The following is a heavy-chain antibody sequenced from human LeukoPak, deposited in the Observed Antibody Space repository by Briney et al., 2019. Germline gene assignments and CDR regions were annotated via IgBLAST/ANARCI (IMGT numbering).Heavy chain of an antibody. D-gene: IGHD3-10*01. CDR1: GGSISSYY. Sequence: SETLSLTCTVSGGSISSYYWSWIRQPPGKGLEWIGYIYYSGSTYYNPSLKSRVTISVDTSKNQFPLKLSSVTAADTAVYYCASAQRRYYYGSGSYDYWGQGTLVTVSS. CDR3: ASAQRRYYYGSGSYDY. CDR2: IYYSGST. J-gene: IGHJ4*02. V-gene: IGHV4-59*12.